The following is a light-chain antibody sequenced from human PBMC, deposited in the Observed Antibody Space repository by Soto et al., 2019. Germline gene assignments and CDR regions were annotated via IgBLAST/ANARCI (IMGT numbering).Light chain of an antibody. CDR1: QSVTSSL. V-gene: IGKV3-20*01. CDR3: QHYGNSPPYT. Sequence: EIVLTQSPGTLSSSPGERATLSCRASQSVTSSLLAWYQQKPDQAPRLLIYGATSRATGIPDRFSGSGSGTDFTLTISRLEPEDFAMYYCQHYGNSPPYTFGQGTKLEIK. CDR2: GAT. J-gene: IGKJ2*01.